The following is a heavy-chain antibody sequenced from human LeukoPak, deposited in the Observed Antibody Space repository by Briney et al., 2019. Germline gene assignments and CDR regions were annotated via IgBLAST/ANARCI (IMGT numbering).Heavy chain of an antibody. D-gene: IGHD3-10*01. CDR1: GFTFSGYW. J-gene: IGHJ2*01. Sequence: GGSLRLSCAASGFTFSGYWMHWVRQAPGKGLVWVSRIDSDGSNTYYADSVKGRFTISRDNARNTLYLQMNSLRAEDTAVYYCAREGVASYWYFDLWGRGTLVTVSS. V-gene: IGHV3-74*01. CDR2: IDSDGSNT. CDR3: AREGVASYWYFDL.